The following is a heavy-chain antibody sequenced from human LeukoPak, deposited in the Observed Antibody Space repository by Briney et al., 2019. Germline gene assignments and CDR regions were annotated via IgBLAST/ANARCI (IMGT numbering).Heavy chain of an antibody. V-gene: IGHV4-59*08. CDR2: VYYSGST. J-gene: IGHJ3*02. Sequence: PSETLSLTCSVSDGSISSFYWSWIRQPPGKGLEWIGDVYYSGSTNYNPSLKSRVTIEVDTSKNHFSLNLISVTAADTAVYYCARHSRGEALDVFDMWGQGTTVTVSS. CDR3: ARHSRGEALDVFDM. CDR1: DGSISSFY. D-gene: IGHD3-16*01.